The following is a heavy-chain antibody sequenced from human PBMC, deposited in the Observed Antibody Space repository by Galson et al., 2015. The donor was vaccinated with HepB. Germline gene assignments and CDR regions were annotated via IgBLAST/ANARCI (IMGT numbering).Heavy chain of an antibody. CDR3: ARREWDLSYFDY. D-gene: IGHD1-26*01. Sequence: SLRLSCAASGFTFSNSAMHWVRQAPGKGLEYVSAISSKGITFYTNSVKGRFTISRDNSRNTLYLQMGSLSAEDMAVYYCARREWDLSYFDYWGRGTLVTVSS. CDR2: ISSKGIT. V-gene: IGHV3-64*01. J-gene: IGHJ4*02. CDR1: GFTFSNSA.